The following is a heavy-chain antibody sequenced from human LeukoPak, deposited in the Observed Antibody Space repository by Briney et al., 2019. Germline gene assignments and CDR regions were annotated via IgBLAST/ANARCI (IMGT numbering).Heavy chain of an antibody. V-gene: IGHV4-59*08. J-gene: IGHJ4*02. CDR2: IYYSGST. CDR1: GGSISSYY. Sequence: SETLSLTCTVSGGSISSYYWSWIRQPPGKGLEWIGYIYYSGSTNYNPSLKSRVTISVDTSKNQFSLKLSFVTAADTAVYYCARLRFGNGGYYFDYWGQGTLVTVSS. D-gene: IGHD3-16*01. CDR3: ARLRFGNGGYYFDY.